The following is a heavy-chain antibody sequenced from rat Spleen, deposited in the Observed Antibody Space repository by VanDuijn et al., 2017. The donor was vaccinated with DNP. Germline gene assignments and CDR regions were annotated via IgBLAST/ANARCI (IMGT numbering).Heavy chain of an antibody. Sequence: EVQLVESGGGLVQPGRSLQLSCTASGFTFSDYYMAWVRQAPTKGLEWVAYISYDGGSTYYGDSVKGRFTISRANVKSTLYLQMNSLRSEDMATYYCVRWYNSGYYFDYWVQGVMVTVSS. CDR1: GFTFSDYY. CDR3: VRWYNSGYYFDY. D-gene: IGHD4-3*01. CDR2: ISYDGGST. V-gene: IGHV5-22*01. J-gene: IGHJ2*01.